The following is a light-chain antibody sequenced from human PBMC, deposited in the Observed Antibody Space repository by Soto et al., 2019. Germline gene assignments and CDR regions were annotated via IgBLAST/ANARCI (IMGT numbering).Light chain of an antibody. Sequence: EIVLTQSPATLSSSPGETATLSCRASQYVGSRLAWYQHKPGRAHRLLIYGAYNRATGIPPRFSGSGSGTDFTLTISSLEPEDSAVYYCQQRHMWPITFGQGTRLEIK. V-gene: IGKV3-11*01. CDR3: QQRHMWPIT. CDR1: QYVGSR. CDR2: GAY. J-gene: IGKJ5*01.